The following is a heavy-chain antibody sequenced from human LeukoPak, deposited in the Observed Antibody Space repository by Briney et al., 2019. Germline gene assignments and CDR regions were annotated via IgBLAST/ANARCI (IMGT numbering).Heavy chain of an antibody. CDR3: ARDLSQGLHFDY. Sequence: ASVKVSCKASGYTFTGYYMHWVRQAPGQGLEWMGWINPNSGDTNYAQKFQGWVTMTRDTSISTAYMELSRLRSDDTAVYYCARDLSQGLHFDYWGQGTLVTVSS. J-gene: IGHJ4*02. CDR2: INPNSGDT. V-gene: IGHV1-2*04. CDR1: GYTFTGYY.